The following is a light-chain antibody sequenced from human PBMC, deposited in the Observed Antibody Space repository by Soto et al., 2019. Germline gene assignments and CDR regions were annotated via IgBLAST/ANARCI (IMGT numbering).Light chain of an antibody. V-gene: IGLV4-69*01. CDR2: LNSDGSH. CDR1: SGHSTYA. Sequence: QSVLTQSPSASASLGASVKLTCTLSSGHSTYAIAWHQQQPEKGPRYLMKLNSDGSHGKGDGIPDRSSGSSSGAERYLTISSLQSEDEADYYCQTWGTGIQLIFGGGTKLTFL. J-gene: IGLJ2*01. CDR3: QTWGTGIQLI.